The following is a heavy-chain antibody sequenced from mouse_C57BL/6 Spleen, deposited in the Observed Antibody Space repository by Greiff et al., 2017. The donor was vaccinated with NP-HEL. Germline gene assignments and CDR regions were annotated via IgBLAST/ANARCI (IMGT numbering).Heavy chain of an antibody. CDR2: INPSSGYT. V-gene: IGHV1-7*01. J-gene: IGHJ3*01. CDR1: GYTFTSYW. CDR3: ARDYGSSYGFAY. Sequence: QVHVKQSGAELAKPGASVKLSCKASGYTFTSYWMRWVKQRPGQGLEWIGYINPSSGYTKYNQKFKDKATLTADKSSSTAYMQLSSLTYEDSAVYYCARDYGSSYGFAYWGQGTLVTVSA. D-gene: IGHD1-1*01.